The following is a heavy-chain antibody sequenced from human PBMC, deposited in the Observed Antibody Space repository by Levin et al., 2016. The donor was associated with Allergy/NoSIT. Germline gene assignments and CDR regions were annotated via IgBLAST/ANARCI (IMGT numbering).Heavy chain of an antibody. CDR3: ARVSLSDWYFDL. CDR2: ISSSSDYT. J-gene: IGHJ2*01. Sequence: WIRQPPGKGLECVSYISSSSDYTNSADSVKGRFTISRDNAKNSLFLQMNSLRAEDTAVYYCARVSLSDWYFDLWGRGTLVTVSS. V-gene: IGHV3-11*05. D-gene: IGHD3-16*02.